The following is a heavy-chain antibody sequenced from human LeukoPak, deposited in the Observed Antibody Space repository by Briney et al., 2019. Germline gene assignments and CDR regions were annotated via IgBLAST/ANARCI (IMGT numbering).Heavy chain of an antibody. CDR2: IIPIFGTA. CDR1: GGTFSSYA. J-gene: IGHJ5*02. D-gene: IGHD4-17*01. Sequence: GASVKVSCKASGGTFSSYAISWVRQAPGQGLEWMGGIIPIFGTANYAQKFQGRVTITTDESTGTAYMELSSLRSEDTAVYYCARDNELYGDYWFDPWGQGTLVTVSS. CDR3: ARDNELYGDYWFDP. V-gene: IGHV1-69*05.